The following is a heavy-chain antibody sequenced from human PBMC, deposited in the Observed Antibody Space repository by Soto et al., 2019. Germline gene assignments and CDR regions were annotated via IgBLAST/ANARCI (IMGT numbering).Heavy chain of an antibody. CDR3: AKELCQLRCPFDY. J-gene: IGHJ4*02. CDR1: GFTFSNYA. V-gene: IGHV3-23*01. D-gene: IGHD1-7*01. Sequence: EVQLLDSGGGLVQPEGSLRLSCAASGFTFSNYAMSWVRQAPGKGLEWVSTISGSGSNTYYADSVKGRFTISRDSSKNTLYLEMKSLRDEDTAVYFCAKELCQLRCPFDYWGQGTLVTVSS. CDR2: ISGSGSNT.